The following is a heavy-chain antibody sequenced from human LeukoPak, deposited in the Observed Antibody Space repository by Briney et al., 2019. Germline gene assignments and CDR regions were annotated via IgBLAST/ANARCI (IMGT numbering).Heavy chain of an antibody. J-gene: IGHJ4*02. CDR2: ISYDGSNK. CDR3: VRDYRGFDS. Sequence: PGGSLRLSCAASGFTFSSYGAHWVRQAPGKGLEWVAIISYDGSNKYYADSLKGRFTISRDNSKNTLYLQMSSLRAEDTAVYYCVRDYRGFDSWGQGTLVTVSS. CDR1: GFTFSSYG. V-gene: IGHV3-30*03. D-gene: IGHD3-10*01.